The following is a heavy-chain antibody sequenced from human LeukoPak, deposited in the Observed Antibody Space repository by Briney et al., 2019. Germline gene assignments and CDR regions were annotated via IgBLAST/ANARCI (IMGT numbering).Heavy chain of an antibody. CDR1: GFTFGDYA. CDR3: ASSDSSSWYIPHAFDI. D-gene: IGHD6-13*01. CDR2: ISSSGSTI. J-gene: IGHJ3*02. V-gene: IGHV3-11*01. Sequence: GGSLRLSCTASGFTFGDYAMSWIRQAPGKGLEWVSYISSSGSTIYYADSVKGRFTISRDNAKNSLYLQMNSLRAEDTAVYYCASSDSSSWYIPHAFDIWGQGTMVTVSS.